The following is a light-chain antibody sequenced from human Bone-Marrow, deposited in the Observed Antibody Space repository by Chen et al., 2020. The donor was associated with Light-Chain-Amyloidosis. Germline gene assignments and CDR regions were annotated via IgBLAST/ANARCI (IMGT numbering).Light chain of an antibody. Sequence: QSALTQPASVSGSPGQSITISCTGTISDVGDDKHVSWYQQHTDKAPKLMLYEVTNRPSWVPDRFSVSKSYNTASLTISGLQTEDEADYFCSSYTITSTLVFGSGTRVTVL. CDR3: SSYTITSTLV. V-gene: IGLV2-14*01. J-gene: IGLJ1*01. CDR2: EVT. CDR1: ISDVGDDKH.